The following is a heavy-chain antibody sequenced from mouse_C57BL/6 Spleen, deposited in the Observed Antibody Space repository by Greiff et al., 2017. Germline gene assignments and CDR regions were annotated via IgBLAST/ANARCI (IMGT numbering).Heavy chain of an antibody. V-gene: IGHV1-82*01. CDR2: IYPGDGDT. J-gene: IGHJ3*01. Sequence: LLESGPELVKPGASVKISCKASGYAFSSSWMNWVKQRPGKGLEWIGRIYPGDGDTNYNGKFKGKATLTADKSSSTAYMQLSSLTSEDSAVYFCAHSIYDGYWFAYWGQGTLVTVSA. CDR3: AHSIYDGYWFAY. CDR1: GYAFSSSW. D-gene: IGHD2-3*01.